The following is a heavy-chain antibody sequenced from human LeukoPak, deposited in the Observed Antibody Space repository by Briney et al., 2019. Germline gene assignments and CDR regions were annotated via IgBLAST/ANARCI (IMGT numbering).Heavy chain of an antibody. CDR3: ASRPRGYSYGLSAFDI. J-gene: IGHJ3*02. V-gene: IGHV4-4*07. CDR2: IYTSGST. Sequence: SETLSLTCTVSGGSISSYYWSWIRQPAGKGLEWIGRIYTSGSTNYNPSLKSRVTMSVDTSKNQFSLELSSVTAADTAVYYCASRPRGYSYGLSAFDIWGQGTMVTVSS. CDR1: GGSISSYY. D-gene: IGHD5-18*01.